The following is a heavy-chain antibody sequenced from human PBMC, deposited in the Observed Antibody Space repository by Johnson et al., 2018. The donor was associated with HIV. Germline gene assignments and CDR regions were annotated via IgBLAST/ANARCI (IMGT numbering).Heavy chain of an antibody. CDR1: GFTFSSYA. J-gene: IGHJ3*01. D-gene: IGHD6-19*01. V-gene: IGHV3-7*03. CDR2: IKQDGSEK. Sequence: VQLVESGGGLVQPGGSLRLSCAASGFTFSSYAMHWVRQAPGKGLEWVANIKQDGSEKSYVDSVKGRFTISRDNSKNSLYLQMNSLRAEDTAVYYCARDAVIRSGWYNVDAFDVWGQGTMVTVSS. CDR3: ARDAVIRSGWYNVDAFDV.